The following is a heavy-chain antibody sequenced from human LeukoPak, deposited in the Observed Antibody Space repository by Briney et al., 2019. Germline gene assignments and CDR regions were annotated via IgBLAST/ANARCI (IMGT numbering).Heavy chain of an antibody. CDR3: AKDQARNYYDSSGFDY. CDR1: GFTFSSYG. V-gene: IGHV3-33*06. D-gene: IGHD3-22*01. CDR2: IWYDGSNK. J-gene: IGHJ4*02. Sequence: GRSLRLSCAASGFTFSSYGMHWVRLAPGKGLEWVAVIWYDGSNKYYADSVKGRFTISRDNSKNTLYLQMNSLRAEDTAVYYCAKDQARNYYDSSGFDYWGQGTLVTVSS.